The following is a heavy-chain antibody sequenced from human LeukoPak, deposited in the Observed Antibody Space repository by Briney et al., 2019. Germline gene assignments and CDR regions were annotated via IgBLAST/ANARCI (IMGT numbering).Heavy chain of an antibody. CDR1: GYTFTNYY. V-gene: IGHV1-2*02. D-gene: IGHD2-15*01. Sequence: ASVKVSCKASGYTFTNYYMHWVRQAPGQGLEWMGWINTKTGATNIAQKFQGRVTMTRDTSVNTAYIEMSRLTSDDTAVYFCARGVVACPNWGQGTLVTVSS. CDR2: INTKTGAT. J-gene: IGHJ4*02. CDR3: ARGVVACPN.